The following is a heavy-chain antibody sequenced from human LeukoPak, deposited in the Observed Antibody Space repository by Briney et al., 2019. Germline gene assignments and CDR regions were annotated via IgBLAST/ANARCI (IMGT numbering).Heavy chain of an antibody. J-gene: IGHJ3*01. CDR1: GYSFTNYW. CDR3: ARQQFSSGHDAFDL. Sequence: GESLKISCKGSGYSFTNYWIGWVRQMPGKGLEWMGIIYPGDSDTRYSPSFQGQVTISADKSISTAYLQWSSLKASDTAFYYCARQQFSSGHDAFDLWGQGTMVTVSS. D-gene: IGHD6-19*01. V-gene: IGHV5-51*01. CDR2: IYPGDSDT.